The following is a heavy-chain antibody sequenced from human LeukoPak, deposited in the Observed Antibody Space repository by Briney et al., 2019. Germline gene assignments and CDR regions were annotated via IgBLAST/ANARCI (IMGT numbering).Heavy chain of an antibody. CDR2: IYYSGST. Sequence: PSQTLSLTCTVSGGSISSGDYYWSWIRQPPGKGLEWIGYIYYSGSTYYNPSLKSRVTISVDTSKNQCSLKLSSVTAADTAVYYCASIDQVETTMGGYYFDYWGQGTLVTVSS. CDR1: GGSISSGDYY. D-gene: IGHD5-18*01. V-gene: IGHV4-30-4*08. CDR3: ASIDQVETTMGGYYFDY. J-gene: IGHJ4*02.